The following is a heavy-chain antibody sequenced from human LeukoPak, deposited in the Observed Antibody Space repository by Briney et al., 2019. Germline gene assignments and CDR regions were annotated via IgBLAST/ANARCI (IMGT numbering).Heavy chain of an antibody. V-gene: IGHV4-38-2*02. J-gene: IGHJ4*02. CDR1: GYSISSGYY. Sequence: SETLSLTCTVSGYSISSGYYWGWIRQPPGKGLEWIGSIYYSGSTYYNPSLKSRVTISVDTSKNQFSLKLSSVTAADTAVYYCARTGATSYYDSSGYPVDYFDYWGQGTLVTVSS. CDR2: IYYSGST. D-gene: IGHD3-22*01. CDR3: ARTGATSYYDSSGYPVDYFDY.